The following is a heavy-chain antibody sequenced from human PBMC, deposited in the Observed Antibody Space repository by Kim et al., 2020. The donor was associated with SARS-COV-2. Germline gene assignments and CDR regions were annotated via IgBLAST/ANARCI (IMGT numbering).Heavy chain of an antibody. CDR3: ASPNRQNQVLLWFGTYDY. J-gene: IGHJ4*02. CDR2: ISYDGSNT. CDR1: GFTFSSYA. D-gene: IGHD3-10*01. Sequence: GGSLRLSCAASGFTFSSYAMHWVRQVPGKGLAWVAVISYDGSNTYYADSVKGRFTISRDDSKSTVYLQMDNLRPEDTAVYYCASPNRQNQVLLWFGTYDYWGQGTLVTVYS. V-gene: IGHV3-30*04.